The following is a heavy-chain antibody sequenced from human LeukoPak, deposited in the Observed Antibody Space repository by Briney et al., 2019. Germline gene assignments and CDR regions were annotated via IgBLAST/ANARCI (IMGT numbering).Heavy chain of an antibody. CDR3: ASTKEGNFGY. CDR1: GGSVSSDSYY. Sequence: PSETLSLTCTVSGGSVSSDSYYWSWIRQPPGKGLEWIGYIYYSGSTNYNPSLKSRVTISVDTSNNQFSLRLSSVTAADTAVYYCASTKEGNFGYWGQGTLVTVSS. CDR2: IYYSGST. J-gene: IGHJ4*02. D-gene: IGHD3-3*01. V-gene: IGHV4-61*01.